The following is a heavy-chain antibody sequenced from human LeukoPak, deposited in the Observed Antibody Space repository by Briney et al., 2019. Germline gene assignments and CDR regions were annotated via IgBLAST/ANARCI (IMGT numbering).Heavy chain of an antibody. V-gene: IGHV1-2*02. CDR2: INPNSGGT. CDR3: ASPNCSGGSCYSYYYYYGMDV. CDR1: GYTFTGYY. D-gene: IGHD2-15*01. J-gene: IGHJ6*02. Sequence: ASVKVSCKASGYTFTGYYMHWVRQAPEQGLEWMGWINPNSGGTNYAQKFQGRVTMTRDTSISTAYMELSRLRSDDTAVYYCASPNCSGGSCYSYYYYYGMDVWGQGTTVTVSS.